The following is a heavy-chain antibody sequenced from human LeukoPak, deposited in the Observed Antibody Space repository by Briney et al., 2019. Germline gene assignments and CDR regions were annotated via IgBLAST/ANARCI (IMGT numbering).Heavy chain of an antibody. V-gene: IGHV3-7*03. J-gene: IGHJ4*02. CDR3: ARDSPVSGGYYGGLGY. CDR2: IKEDGSER. CDR1: AFIFSGHW. D-gene: IGHD1-26*01. Sequence: GGSLRLSCEGSAFIFSGHWMNWVRQTPGKGLEWVASIKEDGSERQYVDSVKGRFSISRDNTKGSLFLQLNSLRAEDTAVYYCARDSPVSGGYYGGLGYWGQGSLLTVSS.